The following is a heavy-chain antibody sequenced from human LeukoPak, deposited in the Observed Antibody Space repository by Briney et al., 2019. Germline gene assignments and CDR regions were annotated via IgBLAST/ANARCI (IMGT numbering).Heavy chain of an antibody. CDR3: ARDPIPQFDP. CDR2: INHSGST. Sequence: DPSETLSLTCAVYGGSFSGYYWSWIRQPPGKGLEWIGEINHSGSTNYNPSLKSRVTTSVDTSKKQFSLKLTSVTAADTAVYYCARDPIPQFDPWGQGTLVTVSS. V-gene: IGHV4-34*01. J-gene: IGHJ5*02. CDR1: GGSFSGYY.